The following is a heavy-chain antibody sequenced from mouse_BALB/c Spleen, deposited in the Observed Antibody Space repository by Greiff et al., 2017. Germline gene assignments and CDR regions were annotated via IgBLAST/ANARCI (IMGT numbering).Heavy chain of an antibody. D-gene: IGHD2-1*01. J-gene: IGHJ2*01. CDR2: INSNGGST. CDR3: ARRGNYSYYFDY. V-gene: IGHV5-6-2*01. Sequence: EVNVVESGGGLVKLGGSLKLSCAASGFTFSSYYMSWVRQTPEKRLELVAAINSNGGSTYYPDTVKGRFTISRDNAKNTLYLQMSSLKSEDTALYYCARRGNYSYYFDYWGQGTTLTVSS. CDR1: GFTFSSYY.